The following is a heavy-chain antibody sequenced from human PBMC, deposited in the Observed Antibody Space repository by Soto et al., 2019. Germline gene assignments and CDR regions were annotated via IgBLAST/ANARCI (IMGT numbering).Heavy chain of an antibody. Sequence: SETLSLTCAVYGGSFSGYYWSWIRQPPGKGLEWIGEINHSGSTNYNPSLKSRVTISVDTSKNQFSLKLSSVTAADTAVYYCARGRQDLSRWWSMNWFDPWGQGTLVTVSS. J-gene: IGHJ5*02. CDR3: ARGRQDLSRWWSMNWFDP. V-gene: IGHV4-34*01. D-gene: IGHD2-15*01. CDR2: INHSGST. CDR1: GGSFSGYY.